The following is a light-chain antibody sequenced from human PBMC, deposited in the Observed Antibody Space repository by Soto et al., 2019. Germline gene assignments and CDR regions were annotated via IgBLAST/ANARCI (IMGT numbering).Light chain of an antibody. CDR2: EVS. Sequence: DIVLTQTPLSLSVISGQPASISCKSSQSLLHSDGKTYLFWYLQKPGQSPQLLICEVSNRFSGVPDRFSGSGSGTDFTLKISRVEAEDVGLYYCMQGKDLTYTFGQGTKLEIK. CDR1: QSLLHSDGKTY. CDR3: MQGKDLTYT. J-gene: IGKJ2*01. V-gene: IGKV2-29*03.